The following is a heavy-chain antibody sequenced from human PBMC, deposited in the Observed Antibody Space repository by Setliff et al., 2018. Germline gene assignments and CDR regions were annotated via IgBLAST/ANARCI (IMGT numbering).Heavy chain of an antibody. J-gene: IGHJ4*02. CDR3: ARAPLESGYNYGQGHYFDY. V-gene: IGHV1-46*01. CDR2: ISPSGGSA. CDR1: GYTLTNYY. Sequence: ASVKVSCKASGYTLTNYYMHWVRQAPGQGLEWMGIISPSGGSANYAQKFQGRVTMTRDTSTSTVYMELSSLRSEDTAVYYCARAPLESGYNYGQGHYFDYWGQGTLVTVSS. D-gene: IGHD5-18*01.